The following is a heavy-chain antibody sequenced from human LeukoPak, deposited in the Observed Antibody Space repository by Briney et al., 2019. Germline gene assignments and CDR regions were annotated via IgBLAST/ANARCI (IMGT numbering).Heavy chain of an antibody. Sequence: ASVKVSCKASGYTFTSYYMHWVRQAPGQGLEWMGLINPTGGSTGYAQKFQGRVTMTRDMSTSTDYMELSSLRSEDTAVYYCARDRGWELRWFELDYWGQGTLVTVSS. CDR3: ARDRGWELRWFELDY. D-gene: IGHD1-26*01. CDR1: GYTFTSYY. J-gene: IGHJ4*02. V-gene: IGHV1-46*01. CDR2: INPTGGST.